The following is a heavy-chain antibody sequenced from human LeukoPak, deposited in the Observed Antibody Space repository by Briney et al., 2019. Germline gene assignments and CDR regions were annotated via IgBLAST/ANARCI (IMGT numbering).Heavy chain of an antibody. CDR2: ISYDGDNK. Sequence: GGSLRLSCAASGFTFSSYAMHWVRQTPGKGLEWVATISYDGDNKYYADSLKGRFTISRDNAKNTLYLQMNSLRAEDTALYYCARGRNVVTTSGYFDYWGQGTLVTVSS. D-gene: IGHD4-17*01. V-gene: IGHV3-30-3*01. J-gene: IGHJ4*02. CDR1: GFTFSSYA. CDR3: ARGRNVVTTSGYFDY.